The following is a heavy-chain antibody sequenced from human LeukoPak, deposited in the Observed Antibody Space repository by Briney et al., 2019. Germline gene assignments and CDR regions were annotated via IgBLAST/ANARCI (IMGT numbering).Heavy chain of an antibody. CDR2: MYYSGST. CDR1: GGSISSSSYY. CDR3: ARLHFWSGSDYYYYMDV. Sequence: ASETLSLTCTVSGGSISSSSYYWGWIRQPPGKGLEWIGSMYYSGSTYYNPSLKSRVTISVDTSKNQFSLKLSSVTAADTAVYYCARLHFWSGSDYYYYMDVWGKGTTVTVSS. D-gene: IGHD3-3*01. V-gene: IGHV4-39*01. J-gene: IGHJ6*03.